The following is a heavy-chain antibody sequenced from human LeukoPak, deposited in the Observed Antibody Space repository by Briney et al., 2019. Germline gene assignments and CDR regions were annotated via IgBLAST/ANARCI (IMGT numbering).Heavy chain of an antibody. CDR2: ISSTSSYI. Sequence: GGSLRLSCAASGFTFRSYTMSWVRQAPGKGLEWVSSISSTSSYIYYADSVKGRFTISRDNAKNSLYLQMNSLRAEDTAVYYCARDSGDHYYYYYMDVWGKGTTVTISS. CDR1: GFTFRSYT. D-gene: IGHD7-27*01. V-gene: IGHV3-21*01. J-gene: IGHJ6*03. CDR3: ARDSGDHYYYYYMDV.